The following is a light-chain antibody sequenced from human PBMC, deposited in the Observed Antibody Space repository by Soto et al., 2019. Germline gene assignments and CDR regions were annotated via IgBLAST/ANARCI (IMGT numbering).Light chain of an antibody. CDR2: EVS. CDR1: SSDVGSYNL. J-gene: IGLJ1*01. Sequence: QSVLTQPASVSGSPGQSITISCTGTSSDVGSYNLVSWYQQHPGKAPKLMIYEVSKRPSGVSNRFSGSKSGNTASLTISGLQAEDEADYYCCSYAGSIPYVFGTGTSVTVL. V-gene: IGLV2-23*02. CDR3: CSYAGSIPYV.